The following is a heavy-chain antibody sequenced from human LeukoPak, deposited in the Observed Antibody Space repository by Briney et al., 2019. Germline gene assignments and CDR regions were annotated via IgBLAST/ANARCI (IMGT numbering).Heavy chain of an antibody. CDR2: INPSGGST. CDR1: GYTFTSYY. D-gene: IGHD3-22*01. Sequence: ASVKVSCKASGYTFTSYYMHWVRQAPGQGLEWMGIINPSGGSTSYAQKFQGRVTMTRDTSTSTVYMELSSLRSEDTAVYCCARDREEYDSSGYCVYWGQGTLVTVSS. CDR3: ARDREEYDSSGYCVY. V-gene: IGHV1-46*01. J-gene: IGHJ4*02.